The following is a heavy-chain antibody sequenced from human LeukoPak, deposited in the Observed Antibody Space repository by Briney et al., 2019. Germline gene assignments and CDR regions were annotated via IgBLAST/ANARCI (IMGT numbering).Heavy chain of an antibody. D-gene: IGHD3-3*01. V-gene: IGHV4-39*01. Sequence: PSETLSLTCTVSGGSISSSSYYWGWIRQPPGKGLEWIGSIYYSGSTYYNPSLKSRVTISVDTSKNQFSLKLSSVTAADTAVYYCARHGGYDFWSGYYLPFDYWGQGTLVTVSS. CDR1: GGSISSSSYY. J-gene: IGHJ4*02. CDR3: ARHGGYDFWSGYYLPFDY. CDR2: IYYSGST.